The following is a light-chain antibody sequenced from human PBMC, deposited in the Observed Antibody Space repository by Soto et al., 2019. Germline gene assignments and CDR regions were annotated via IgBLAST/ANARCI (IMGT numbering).Light chain of an antibody. CDR2: SND. CDR1: SSNIGSNS. CDR3: AVWDDSLNGAV. J-gene: IGLJ7*01. Sequence: QSVLTQPPSASGTPGQRVTISCSGSSSNIGSNSVNWYQHLPGTAPKLLIYSNDLRPSGVPDRFSGSKSGTSVSLAISGLQSEDEADYYCAVWDDSLNGAVFGGSTQLTVL. V-gene: IGLV1-44*01.